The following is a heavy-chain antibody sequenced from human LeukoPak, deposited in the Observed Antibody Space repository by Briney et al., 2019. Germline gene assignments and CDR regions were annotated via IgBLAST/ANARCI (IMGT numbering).Heavy chain of an antibody. D-gene: IGHD3-3*01. Sequence: PGGSLRLSCAASGFTFSSYEMNWVRQAPGKGLEWVSYISSSGSTIYYADSVKGRFTISRDNAKNSLYLQMNSLRAEDTAVYYCARSLEWLFPNWFDPWGQGTLVTVSS. CDR3: ARSLEWLFPNWFDP. CDR1: GFTFSSYE. CDR2: ISSSGSTI. V-gene: IGHV3-48*03. J-gene: IGHJ5*02.